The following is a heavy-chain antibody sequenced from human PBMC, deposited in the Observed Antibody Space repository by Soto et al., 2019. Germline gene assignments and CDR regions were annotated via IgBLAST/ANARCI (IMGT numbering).Heavy chain of an antibody. CDR1: GGSISSSSYY. CDR2: IYYSGST. J-gene: IGHJ4*02. Sequence: SETLSLTCTVSGGSISSSSYYRGWIRQPPGKGLEWIGSIYYSGSTYYNPSLKSRVTISVDTSKNTLYLQMNNLKAEYPALYYCRGDWRHLAHWSQGALVTVSS. CDR3: RGDWRHLAH. D-gene: IGHD3-16*01. V-gene: IGHV4-39*01.